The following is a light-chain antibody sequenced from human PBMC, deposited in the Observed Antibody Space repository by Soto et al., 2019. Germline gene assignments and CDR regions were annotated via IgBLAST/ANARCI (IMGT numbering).Light chain of an antibody. V-gene: IGLV2-14*01. CDR2: EVT. Sequence: QSALTQPASVSGSPGQSITISCTGTSSDIGTYNYDSWYQQHPGAAPKLTIYEVTNRPSGVSAHFSGSKSGNAASLTISGLQAADEAHYYCSSYTSSNSWVFGGGTKLTVL. J-gene: IGLJ3*02. CDR1: SSDIGTYNY. CDR3: SSYTSSNSWV.